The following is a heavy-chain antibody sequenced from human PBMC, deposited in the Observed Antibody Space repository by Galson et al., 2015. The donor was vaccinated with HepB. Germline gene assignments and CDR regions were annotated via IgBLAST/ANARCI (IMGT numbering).Heavy chain of an antibody. Sequence: SLRLSCAASGFTFSSYGMHWVRQAPGKGLEWVSAISGSGGSTYYADSVKGRFTISRDNSKNTLYLQMNSLRAEDTAVYYCASPDGYSGYGDWGQGTLVTVSS. CDR1: GFTFSSYG. CDR2: ISGSGGST. V-gene: IGHV3-23*01. CDR3: ASPDGYSGYGD. J-gene: IGHJ4*02. D-gene: IGHD5-12*01.